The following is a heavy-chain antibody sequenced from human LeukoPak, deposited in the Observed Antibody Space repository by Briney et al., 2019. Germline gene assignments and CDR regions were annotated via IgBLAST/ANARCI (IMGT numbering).Heavy chain of an antibody. CDR2: IYYSGST. D-gene: IGHD2-15*01. J-gene: IGHJ6*02. Sequence: PSETLSLTCAVYGGSFSGYYWSWIRQPPGKGLEWIGYIYYSGSTNYNPSLKSRVTISVDTSKNQFSLKLSSVTAADTAVYYCARHKYCSGGSCYPYYYYYGMDVWGQGTTVTVSS. CDR3: ARHKYCSGGSCYPYYYYYGMDV. V-gene: IGHV4-59*08. CDR1: GGSFSGYY.